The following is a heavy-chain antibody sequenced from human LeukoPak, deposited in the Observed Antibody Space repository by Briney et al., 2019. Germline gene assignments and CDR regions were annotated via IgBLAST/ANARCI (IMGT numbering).Heavy chain of an antibody. CDR2: IYYSGST. CDR3: ARDSGDSFDY. D-gene: IGHD4-17*01. CDR1: GGSISSYS. V-gene: IGHV4-59*01. J-gene: IGHJ4*02. Sequence: SETLSLTCTVSGGSISSYSWNWIRQPPGKGLEWIGHIYYSGSTNYNPSLRGRVTISVDTSKNQFSLNLSSVTAADTAVYYCARDSGDSFDYWGQGTLVTVSS.